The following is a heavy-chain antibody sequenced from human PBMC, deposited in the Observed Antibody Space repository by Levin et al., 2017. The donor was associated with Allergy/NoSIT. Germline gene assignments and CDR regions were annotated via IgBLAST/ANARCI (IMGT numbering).Heavy chain of an antibody. V-gene: IGHV3-33*01. Sequence: SCAASGFTFSSYGMHWVRQAPGKGLEWVAVIWYDGSNKYYADSVKGRFTISRDNSKNTLYLQMNSLRAEDTAVYYCARDGSTTVTTGWFDPWGQGTLVTVSS. CDR3: ARDGSTTVTTGWFDP. CDR2: IWYDGSNK. J-gene: IGHJ5*02. CDR1: GFTFSSYG. D-gene: IGHD4-17*01.